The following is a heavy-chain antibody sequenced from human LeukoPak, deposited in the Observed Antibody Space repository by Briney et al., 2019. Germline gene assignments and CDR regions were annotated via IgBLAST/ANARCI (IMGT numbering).Heavy chain of an antibody. D-gene: IGHD4-17*01. CDR2: IYHRGNT. CDR3: ARAPYGDSSDWFDP. V-gene: IGHV4-4*02. CDR1: GDSISGSNW. Sequence: SETLSLTCVVSGDSISGSNWWSWVRQPPGKGLEWIGEIYHRGNTNYDPSLKSRVSILVDKSNNQFSLKLRSVTAADTAIYFCARAPYGDSSDWFDPWGQGTLVTVSS. J-gene: IGHJ5*02.